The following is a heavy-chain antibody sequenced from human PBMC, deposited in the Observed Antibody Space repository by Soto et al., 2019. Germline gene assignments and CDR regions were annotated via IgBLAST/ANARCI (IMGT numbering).Heavy chain of an antibody. CDR3: ARETGLRSSGWSYYFDF. V-gene: IGHV3-48*02. CDR1: GFTLSSYS. J-gene: IGHJ4*02. CDR2: ISGSGGTI. D-gene: IGHD6-19*01. Sequence: GGSLRLSCAASGFTLSSYSMRWVRQATGKGLEWVSYISGSGGTIYYADSVKGRFTISRDNAKNSLSVQMNSLRDEDTAVYFCARETGLRSSGWSYYFDFWGQGTRVTVSS.